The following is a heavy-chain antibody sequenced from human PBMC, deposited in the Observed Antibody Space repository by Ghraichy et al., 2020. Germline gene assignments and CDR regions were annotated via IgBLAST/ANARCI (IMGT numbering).Heavy chain of an antibody. CDR2: INDRGGST. D-gene: IGHD6-19*01. J-gene: IGHJ4*02. Sequence: GGSLRLSCAASGFTFSSYAMSWVRQAPGKGLQWVSTINDRGGSTYYADSVKGRFTISRDNSKNTLYLQINSLRAEDTAVYYCPLGWYFDYWGQGTLVTVSS. V-gene: IGHV3-23*01. CDR1: GFTFSSYA. CDR3: PLGWYFDY.